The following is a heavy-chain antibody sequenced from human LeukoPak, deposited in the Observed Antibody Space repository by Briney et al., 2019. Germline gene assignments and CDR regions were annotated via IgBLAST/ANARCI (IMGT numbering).Heavy chain of an antibody. CDR1: KYSFNSYG. Sequence: ASVKVSCKASKYSFNSYGISWVRQAPGQGLEWMGWISAYNGNTNYAQKLQGRVTMTTDTSTSTAYMELRSLRSDDTAVDYCARDIAVAAIIPPYFDYWGQGTLVTVSS. CDR3: ARDIAVAAIIPPYFDY. D-gene: IGHD6-19*01. J-gene: IGHJ4*02. V-gene: IGHV1-18*01. CDR2: ISAYNGNT.